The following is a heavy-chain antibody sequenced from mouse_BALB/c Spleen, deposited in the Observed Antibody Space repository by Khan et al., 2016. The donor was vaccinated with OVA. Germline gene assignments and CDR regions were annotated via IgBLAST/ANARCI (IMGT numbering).Heavy chain of an antibody. CDR2: ILPGSGLT. CDR3: ARGFPWFAY. V-gene: IGHV1-9*01. J-gene: IGHJ3*01. CDR1: GYTFRNYW. Sequence: VQLVESGAELMKPGASVKISCKATGYTFRNYWIEWVKQRPGHGLEWIGEILPGSGLTNYNENFKGKATFTADKSSNTAYMQLSSLTSEDSSANYCARGFPWFAYWGQGTLVTVSA.